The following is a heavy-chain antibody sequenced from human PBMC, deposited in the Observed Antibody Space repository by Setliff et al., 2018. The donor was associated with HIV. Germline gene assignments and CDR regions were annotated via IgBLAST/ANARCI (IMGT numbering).Heavy chain of an antibody. D-gene: IGHD3-22*01. V-gene: IGHV3-23*01. J-gene: IGHJ3*02. Sequence: RLSCAASGFTFSNYAMNWVRQAPGKGLEWVSTISGSGGLTFYADSVKGRFTISRDNSKNTLYLQMNSLRAEDTVVYYCAKGHYSSGDSKQNGFDMWGQGTMVTVSS. CDR3: AKGHYSSGDSKQNGFDM. CDR1: GFTFSNYA. CDR2: ISGSGGLT.